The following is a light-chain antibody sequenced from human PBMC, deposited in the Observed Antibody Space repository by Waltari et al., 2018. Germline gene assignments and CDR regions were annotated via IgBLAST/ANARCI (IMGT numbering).Light chain of an antibody. Sequence: ELVLTQSPGTLALSLGERATLSCRASQSVGRALAWYQQKPGQAPRLLIYDTSTRATGIPDRFSGSGSGTDFSLTISRVEPEGCAVYYCQMYVRLPVTFGQGTKVEVK. V-gene: IGKV3-20*01. CDR1: QSVGRA. J-gene: IGKJ1*01. CDR3: QMYVRLPVT. CDR2: DTS.